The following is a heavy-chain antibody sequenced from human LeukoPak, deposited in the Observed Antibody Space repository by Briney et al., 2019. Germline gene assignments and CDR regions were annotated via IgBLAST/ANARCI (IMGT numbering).Heavy chain of an antibody. J-gene: IGHJ4*02. D-gene: IGHD3-3*01. CDR1: GFTFSSYA. CDR3: ARGIGESAHYDFWSGYYSPFDC. CDR2: ISYDGSNK. V-gene: IGHV3-30-3*01. Sequence: GGSLRLSCAASGFTFSSYAMHWVRQAPGKGLEWVAVISYDGSNKYYADSVKGRFTISRDNSKNTLYLQMNSLRAEDTAVYYCARGIGESAHYDFWSGYYSPFDCWGQGTLVTVSS.